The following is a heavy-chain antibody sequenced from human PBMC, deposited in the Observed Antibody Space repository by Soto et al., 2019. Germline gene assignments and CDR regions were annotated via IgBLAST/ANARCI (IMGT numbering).Heavy chain of an antibody. D-gene: IGHD3-22*01. CDR1: GYTFTGYD. J-gene: IGHJ3*02. CDR3: ARGRVIIGVDI. V-gene: IGHV1-8*01. CDR2: MNPHSGNT. Sequence: QVQLVQSGAEVKKPGASVKVSCKASGYTFTGYDINWVRQATGQGLEWMGWMNPHSGNTNYAQKFQGRVTMTRNTSRSTADMELSSLRSEDTAMYYCARGRVIIGVDIWGQGTMVPVSS.